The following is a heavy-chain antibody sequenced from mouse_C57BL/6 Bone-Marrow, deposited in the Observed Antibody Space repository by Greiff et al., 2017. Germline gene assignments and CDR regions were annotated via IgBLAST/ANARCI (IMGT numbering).Heavy chain of an antibody. CDR1: GFNIKDDY. CDR3: TRTTVVAPAAY. V-gene: IGHV14-4*01. D-gene: IGHD1-1*01. Sequence: LQSGAELVRPGASVKLSCTASGFNIKDDYMHWVKQRPEQGLEWIGWIDPENGDTEYASKFQGKATITADTSSNTAYRQLSSLTSEDTAVYYCTRTTVVAPAAYWGQGTLVTVSA. J-gene: IGHJ3*01. CDR2: IDPENGDT.